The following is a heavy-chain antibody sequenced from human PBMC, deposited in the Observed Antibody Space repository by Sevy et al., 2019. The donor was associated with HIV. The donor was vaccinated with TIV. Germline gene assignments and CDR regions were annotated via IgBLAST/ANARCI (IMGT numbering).Heavy chain of an antibody. J-gene: IGHJ1*01. CDR1: GGTFSSYT. CDR2: ITPIFGTT. Sequence: ASVKVSCKASGGTFSSYTITWVRQAPGQGLESMGGITPIFGTTNYPQKFKGRVTITADESTNTAYMELSNLRSDDTAVYYCAWFGDYQTGSSSWGQGTLVTVSS. CDR3: AWFGDYQTGSSS. V-gene: IGHV1-69*13. D-gene: IGHD4-17*01.